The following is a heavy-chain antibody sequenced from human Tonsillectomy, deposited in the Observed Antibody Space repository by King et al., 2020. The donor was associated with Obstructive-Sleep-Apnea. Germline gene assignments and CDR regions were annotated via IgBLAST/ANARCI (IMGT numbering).Heavy chain of an antibody. D-gene: IGHD1-26*01. CDR3: ARDRGGAGPTTTDY. V-gene: IGHV3-74*01. CDR2: INSDGSST. J-gene: IGHJ4*02. CDR1: GFTFRTSW. Sequence: VQLVESGGGLVQPGGSLRLSCAASGFTFRTSWMHWVRQAPGKGLVWVSRINSDGSSTFYADFVKGRFTISRDNAKNTLYLQMNRLRAEETAVYYCARDRGGAGPTTTDYWGQGTLVTVSS.